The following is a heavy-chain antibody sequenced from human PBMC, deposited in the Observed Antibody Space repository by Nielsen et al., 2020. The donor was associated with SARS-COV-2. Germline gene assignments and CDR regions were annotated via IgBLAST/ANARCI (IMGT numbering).Heavy chain of an antibody. CDR1: GGSISRYY. J-gene: IGHJ6*02. D-gene: IGHD6-19*01. CDR2: IYSTGST. Sequence: SETLSLTCTVSGGSISRYYWSWIRQPPGKGLEWIGYIYSTGSTNYSPSLKSRVTISVDTSKNQFSLKLTSVTAADTAVYYCAKEDKGTVAGTIYYYGMDVWGQGTTVTVSS. CDR3: AKEDKGTVAGTIYYYGMDV. V-gene: IGHV4-59*01.